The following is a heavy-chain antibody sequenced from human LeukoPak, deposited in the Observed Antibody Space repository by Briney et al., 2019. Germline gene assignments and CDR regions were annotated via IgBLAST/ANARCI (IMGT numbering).Heavy chain of an antibody. Sequence: GGSLRLSCAASGFTFSSHWMNWVRQAPGKGLEWVAQIKQYGREIYYLDSVKGRFTISRDDADNSGFLQMNSLRVEDTAVYYCATDRGALWGQGTLVTVSS. CDR2: IKQYGREI. CDR1: GFTFSSHW. CDR3: ATDRGAL. D-gene: IGHD5-12*01. J-gene: IGHJ4*02. V-gene: IGHV3-7*03.